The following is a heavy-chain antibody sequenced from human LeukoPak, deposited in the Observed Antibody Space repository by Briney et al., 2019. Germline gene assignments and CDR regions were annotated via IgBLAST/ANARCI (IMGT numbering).Heavy chain of an antibody. CDR3: ARDTYEPGLIDF. V-gene: IGHV3-21*05. CDR2: INSGSSDK. J-gene: IGHJ4*02. Sequence: KPGGSLRLSCAASGFTFSLYAMNWVRQAPGKGLEWVSYINSGSSDKHYTESVRGRFTISRDNAEKTLYLQMNSLRAEDTAVYFCARDTYEPGLIDFWGQGTLVSVSS. CDR1: GFTFSLYA. D-gene: IGHD3-3*01.